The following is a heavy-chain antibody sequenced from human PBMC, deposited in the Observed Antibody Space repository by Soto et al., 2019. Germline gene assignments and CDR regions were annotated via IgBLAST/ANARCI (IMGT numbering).Heavy chain of an antibody. CDR3: ARQRPSIFGTGEGVIDY. CDR1: GYTFTSYG. Sequence: QVQLVQSGAEVKKPGASVKVSCKASGYTFTSYGISWVRQAPGQGLEWMGWISAYNGNTNYAQKLQGRVTMTTDTSTSTDYMELRSLRSDDTAVYYCARQRPSIFGTGEGVIDYWGQGTLVTVSS. J-gene: IGHJ4*02. D-gene: IGHD3-3*01. CDR2: ISAYNGNT. V-gene: IGHV1-18*01.